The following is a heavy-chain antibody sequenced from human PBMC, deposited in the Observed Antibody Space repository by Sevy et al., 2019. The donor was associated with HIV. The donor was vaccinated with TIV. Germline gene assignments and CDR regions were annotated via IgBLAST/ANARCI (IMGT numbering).Heavy chain of an antibody. CDR1: GGSISSSSYY. CDR2: IYYSGST. CDR3: ARHAAILAAFDI. Sequence: SETLSLTCTVSGGSISSSSYYWGWIRQPPGKGLEGIGSIYYSGSTYYNPSLKSRVTISVDTSKNQFSLKLSSVTAADTAVYYCARHAAILAAFDIWGQGTMVTVSS. J-gene: IGHJ3*02. D-gene: IGHD1-26*01. V-gene: IGHV4-39*01.